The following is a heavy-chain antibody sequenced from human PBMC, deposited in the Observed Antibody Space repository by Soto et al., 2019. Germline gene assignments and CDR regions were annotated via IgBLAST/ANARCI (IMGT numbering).Heavy chain of an antibody. J-gene: IGHJ4*02. CDR1: GFTFSDYY. CDR3: ARVGSIRRLLRYFDWLSCFDY. Sequence: QVQLVESGGGLVKPGGSLRLSCAASGFTFSDYYMSWIRQAPGKGLEWVSYISSSSSYTNYADSVKGRFTISRDNAKNSLYLQINSLRAEHTAVYYCARVGSIRRLLRYFDWLSCFDYWGQGTLVTVSS. D-gene: IGHD3-9*01. V-gene: IGHV3-11*06. CDR2: ISSSSSYT.